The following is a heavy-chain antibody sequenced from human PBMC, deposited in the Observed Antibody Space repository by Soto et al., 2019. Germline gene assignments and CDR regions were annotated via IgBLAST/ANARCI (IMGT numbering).Heavy chain of an antibody. J-gene: IGHJ5*02. V-gene: IGHV4-4*07. CDR3: AREGYYGSGNWFDP. D-gene: IGHD3-10*01. CDR2: IYTSGST. CDR1: GGSISSYY. Sequence: QVQLQESGPGLVKPSETLSLTCTVSGGSISSYYWSWIRQPAGKGLEWIGRIYTSGSTNYNPSLKSRVIMSVDTSKNQFSLKLSSVTAADTAVYYCAREGYYGSGNWFDPWGQGTLVTVSS.